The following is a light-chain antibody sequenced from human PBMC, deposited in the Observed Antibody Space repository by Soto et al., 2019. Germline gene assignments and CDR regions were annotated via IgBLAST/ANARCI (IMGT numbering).Light chain of an antibody. Sequence: QSALTQPASVSGSPGQSITISCTGSSGDIGSYRLVSWYQQRPGKNPKLIIFEGTKRPSGVSTRFSGSTSGNTASLSISGLQAEDEADYFCCSYSTSITVAFGGGTKLTVL. CDR2: EGT. V-gene: IGLV2-14*02. CDR1: SGDIGSYRL. J-gene: IGLJ3*02. CDR3: CSYSTSITVA.